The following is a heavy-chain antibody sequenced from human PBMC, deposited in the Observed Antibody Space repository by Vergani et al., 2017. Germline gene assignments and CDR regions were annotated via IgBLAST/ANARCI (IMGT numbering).Heavy chain of an antibody. CDR3: ARVTSDYDDSSGDGWFDP. J-gene: IGHJ5*02. CDR1: GYTFTSYA. CDR2: INVGNGNT. V-gene: IGHV1-3*01. D-gene: IGHD3-22*01. Sequence: QVQLVQSGAEVKKPGASVKVSCKASGYTFTSYAMHWVRQAPGQRLEWMGWINVGNGNTKYSQKFQGRVTMTRDTSASTAYMELSSLRSEDTAVYYCARVTSDYDDSSGDGWFDPWGQGTLVTVSS.